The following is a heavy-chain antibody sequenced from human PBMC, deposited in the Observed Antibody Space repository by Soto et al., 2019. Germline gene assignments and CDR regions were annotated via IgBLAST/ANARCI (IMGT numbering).Heavy chain of an antibody. CDR3: ARDSRYNYDY. CDR2: ISGSGGST. CDR1: GFTFSSNV. V-gene: IGHV3-23*01. D-gene: IGHD5-18*01. J-gene: IGHJ4*02. Sequence: GGSLRLSCAASGFTFSSNVMNWVRQAPGKGLEWVSAISGSGGSTYYADSVKGRFTISRDNSKNTLCLQMNSLRAEDTAVYYCARDSRYNYDYWGQGTLVTVSS.